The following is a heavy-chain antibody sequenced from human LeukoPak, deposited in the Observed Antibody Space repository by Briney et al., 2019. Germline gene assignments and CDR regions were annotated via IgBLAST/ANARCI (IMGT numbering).Heavy chain of an antibody. V-gene: IGHV3-30*02. Sequence: GGSLRLSCAASGFTFSNYDMHWVRQAPGKGLEWVAFIRYDGSNKYYADSVKGRFPISRDNSKNTLYLQMNSLRAEDTAVYYCAKDHSSSWYVFGHWGQGTLVTVSS. CDR2: IRYDGSNK. CDR3: AKDHSSSWYVFGH. D-gene: IGHD6-13*01. J-gene: IGHJ4*02. CDR1: GFTFSNYD.